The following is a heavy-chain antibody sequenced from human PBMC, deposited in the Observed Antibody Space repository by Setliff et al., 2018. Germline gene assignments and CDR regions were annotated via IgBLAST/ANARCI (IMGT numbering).Heavy chain of an antibody. CDR3: ARSWRAGALNHFDY. J-gene: IGHJ4*02. CDR2: INPHSGGT. V-gene: IGHV1-2*02. D-gene: IGHD6-19*01. CDR1: GYSFTDYY. Sequence: ASVKVSCKASGYSFTDYYIHWVRQAPGQGLEWVGWINPHSGGTTFARKFQGRVTMTRDTSISTAHMELSSLRFDDTAVYYCARSWRAGALNHFDYWGQGARVTVSS.